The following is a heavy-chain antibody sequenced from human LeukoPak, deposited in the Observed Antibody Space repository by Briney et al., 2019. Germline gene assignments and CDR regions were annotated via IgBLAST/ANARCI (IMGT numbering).Heavy chain of an antibody. Sequence: GGSLRLSCAASGFTFSSYSMNWVRQAPGKGLEWVSSISSSSSYIYYADSVKGRFTISRDNAKNSLYLQMNSLRAEDMALYYCATEAAAGTIGHFDYWGQGTLVTVSS. D-gene: IGHD6-13*01. CDR1: GFTFSSYS. J-gene: IGHJ4*02. V-gene: IGHV3-21*04. CDR3: ATEAAAGTIGHFDY. CDR2: ISSSSSYI.